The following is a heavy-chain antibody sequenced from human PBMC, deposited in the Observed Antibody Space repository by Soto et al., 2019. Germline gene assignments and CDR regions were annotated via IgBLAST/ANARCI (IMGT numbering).Heavy chain of an antibody. J-gene: IGHJ6*02. V-gene: IGHV4-61*08. CDR2: IYDSGST. Sequence: SETLSLTCTVSGGSISSGGYYWSWIRQHPGKGLEWIGYIYDSGSTNYNPSLKSRVTISVDTSKNQFSLKLSSVTAADTAVYYCARVRITIVRGVIVRYYYGLDVWGQGTTVTVSS. CDR3: ARVRITIVRGVIVRYYYGLDV. CDR1: GGSISSGGYY. D-gene: IGHD3-10*01.